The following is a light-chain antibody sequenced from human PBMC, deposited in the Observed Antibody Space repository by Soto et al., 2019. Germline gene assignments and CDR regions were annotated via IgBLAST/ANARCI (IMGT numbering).Light chain of an antibody. CDR3: QESDSSTAYVV. V-gene: IGLV3-1*01. J-gene: IGLJ2*01. CDR2: QDT. Sequence: SYELTQPPSVSVSPGQTASITCSGDKLGDKYAWWYQQKAGQSPVLVIYQDTKRPSGIPERFSGSNSGNTATLTISGTQGIDEADYYCQESDSSTAYVVFGGGTKLTVL. CDR1: KLGDKY.